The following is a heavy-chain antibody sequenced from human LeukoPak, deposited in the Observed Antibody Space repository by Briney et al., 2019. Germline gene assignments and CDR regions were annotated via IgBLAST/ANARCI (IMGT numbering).Heavy chain of an antibody. CDR3: ARHDIVLMTGFDY. CDR1: GGTFSSYA. V-gene: IGHV1-69*04. CDR2: IIPILSIA. J-gene: IGHJ4*02. Sequence: SVKVSCKASGGTFSSYAISWVRQAPGQGLEWMGRIIPILSIANYAQKFQGRVTITADKSTSTAYMELSSLRSEDTAVYYCARHDIVLMTGFDYWGQGTLVTVSS. D-gene: IGHD2-8*01.